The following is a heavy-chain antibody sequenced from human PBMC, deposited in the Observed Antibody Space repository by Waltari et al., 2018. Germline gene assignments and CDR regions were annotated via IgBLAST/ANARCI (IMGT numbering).Heavy chain of an antibody. CDR2: ISSSSSTI. D-gene: IGHD3-10*01. CDR3: ARDYEDIWFGELAVDY. V-gene: IGHV3-48*04. CDR1: GFTFSSYS. J-gene: IGHJ4*02. Sequence: EVQLVESGGGLVQPGGSLRLSCAASGFTFSSYSMNWVRQAPGKGLEWVSYISSSSSTIYYADSGKGRFTISRDNAKNSLYLQMNSLRAEDTAVYYCARDYEDIWFGELAVDYWGQGTLVTVSS.